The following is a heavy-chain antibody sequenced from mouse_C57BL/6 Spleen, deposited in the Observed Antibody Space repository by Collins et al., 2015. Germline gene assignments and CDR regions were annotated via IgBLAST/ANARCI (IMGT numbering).Heavy chain of an antibody. CDR3: AHYGSSPAWFAY. CDR1: GYSITSDYA. J-gene: IGHJ3*01. D-gene: IGHD1-1*01. V-gene: IGHV3-2*02. CDR2: ISYSGST. Sequence: VQLQESGPGLVKPSQSLSLTCTVTGYSITSDYAWNWIRQFPGNKLEWMGYISYSGSTSYNPSLKSRISITRDTSKNQFFLQLNSVTTEDTATYYCAHYGSSPAWFAYWGQGTLVTVSA.